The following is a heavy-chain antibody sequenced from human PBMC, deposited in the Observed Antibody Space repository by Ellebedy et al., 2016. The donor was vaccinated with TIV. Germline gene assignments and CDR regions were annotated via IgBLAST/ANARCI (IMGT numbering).Heavy chain of an antibody. V-gene: IGHV3-11*01. J-gene: IGHJ4*02. CDR1: GFTFSDYS. Sequence: GESLKISCVASGFTFSDYSMSWVRQAPGKGLEWVSRISLSVNTMYYADSVQGRFTISRDNAENSLFLQMNSLRVEDTAVYFCAKDSGRSGWISDYWGQGTLVTVSS. D-gene: IGHD3-10*01. CDR2: ISLSVNTM. CDR3: AKDSGRSGWISDY.